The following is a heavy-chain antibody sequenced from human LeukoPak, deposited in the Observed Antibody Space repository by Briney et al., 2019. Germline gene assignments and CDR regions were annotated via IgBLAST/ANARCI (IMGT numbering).Heavy chain of an antibody. Sequence: ASETLSLTCNVSGGPISSSGHYWGWIRQPPGKGLEWIGSIYYSGSTYYNPSLKSRVTISVDTSKNQFSLKLSSVTAADTAVYYCARHVRDGSSLGYFDPWGQGTLVTVSS. CDR1: GGPISSSGHY. D-gene: IGHD6-6*01. J-gene: IGHJ4*02. CDR3: ARHVRDGSSLGYFDP. V-gene: IGHV4-39*01. CDR2: IYYSGST.